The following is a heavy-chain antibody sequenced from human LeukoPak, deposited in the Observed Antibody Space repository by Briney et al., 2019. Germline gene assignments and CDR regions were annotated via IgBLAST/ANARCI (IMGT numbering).Heavy chain of an antibody. D-gene: IGHD3-3*01. J-gene: IGHJ3*02. CDR3: AKDTGSPADAITMEDNAFDI. CDR1: GFTFSSYW. V-gene: IGHV3-7*03. CDR2: IKQDGSEK. Sequence: GGSLRLSCVASGFTFSSYWMSWVRQAPGKGLEWVANIKQDGSEKYYVDSVKGRFTISRDNAKNSLDLQMESLRAEDTAVYYCAKDTGSPADAITMEDNAFDIWGQGTMVTVSS.